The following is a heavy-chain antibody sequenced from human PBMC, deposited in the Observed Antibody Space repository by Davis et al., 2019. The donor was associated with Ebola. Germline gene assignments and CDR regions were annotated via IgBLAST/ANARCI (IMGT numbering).Heavy chain of an antibody. CDR1: GGSISSYY. CDR2: IYTSGST. V-gene: IGHV4-4*07. CDR3: ARVGYSSGWYEFDN. J-gene: IGHJ4*02. D-gene: IGHD6-19*01. Sequence: PGGSLRLSCTVSGGSISSYYWSWIRQPAGKGLEWIGRIYTSGSTNYNPSLKSRVTMSVDTSKNQFSLKLSSVTAADTAVYYCARVGYSSGWYEFDNWGQGTLVTVSS.